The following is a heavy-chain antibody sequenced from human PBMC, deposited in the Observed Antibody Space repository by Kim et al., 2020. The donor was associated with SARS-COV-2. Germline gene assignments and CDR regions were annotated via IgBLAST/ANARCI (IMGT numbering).Heavy chain of an antibody. Sequence: DSLKGRFTNSRDNAKNSLNLQWNSRRAEDTAVYYCARVPVGSSSWYYFDYWGRGTLVTVSS. V-gene: IGHV3-11*05. D-gene: IGHD6-13*01. J-gene: IGHJ4*02. CDR3: ARVPVGSSSWYYFDY.